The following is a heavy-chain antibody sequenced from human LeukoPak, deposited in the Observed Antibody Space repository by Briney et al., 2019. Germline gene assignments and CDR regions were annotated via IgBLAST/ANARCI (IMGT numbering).Heavy chain of an antibody. Sequence: GGSLRLSCAASGFTFSSYSMNWVRQAPGKGLEWVSSISSSSSYIYYADSVKGRFTISRDNAKNSLYLQMNSLRAEDTAVYYCARDEWELLLAVYWGQGTLVTVSS. V-gene: IGHV3-21*01. CDR1: GFTFSSYS. CDR2: ISSSSSYI. D-gene: IGHD1-26*01. CDR3: ARDEWELLLAVY. J-gene: IGHJ4*02.